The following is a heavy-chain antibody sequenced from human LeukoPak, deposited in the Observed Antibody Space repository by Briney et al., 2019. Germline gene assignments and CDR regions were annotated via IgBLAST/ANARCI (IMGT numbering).Heavy chain of an antibody. CDR1: GDSISSSSHY. CDR2: IFYSGRA. V-gene: IGHV4-39*07. J-gene: IGHJ5*01. Sequence: SETLSLTCSVSGDSISSSSHYWGWIRQPPGKGLEWIGSIFYSGRAYYTPSLKSRVTTSLDTSKNQFSLRLTSVTAADTAVYYCARQIAVVEPTDPNWFDSWGQGTLVTVSS. D-gene: IGHD2-21*01. CDR3: ARQIAVVEPTDPNWFDS.